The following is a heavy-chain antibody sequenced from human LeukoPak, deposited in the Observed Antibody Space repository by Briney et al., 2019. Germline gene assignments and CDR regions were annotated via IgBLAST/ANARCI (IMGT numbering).Heavy chain of an antibody. CDR3: AKVATIAKYYFDY. J-gene: IGHJ4*02. CDR2: ISGSGGST. V-gene: IGHV3-23*01. D-gene: IGHD6-13*01. Sequence: GGSLRLSSAASGFTFSSYAMSWVRQAPGKGLEWVSAISGSGGSTYYADSVKGRFTISRDNSKNTLYLQMNRLRAEDTAVYYCAKVATIAKYYFDYWGQGTLVTVSS. CDR1: GFTFSSYA.